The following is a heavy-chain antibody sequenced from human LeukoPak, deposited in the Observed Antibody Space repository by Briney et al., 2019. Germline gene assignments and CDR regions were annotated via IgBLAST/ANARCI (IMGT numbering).Heavy chain of an antibody. CDR3: ARDRSQWLVLFDY. J-gene: IGHJ4*02. Sequence: SVKVSCKASGGTFSSYAISWVRQAPGQGLEWMGRIISILGIANYAQKFQGRVTITADKSTSTAYMELSSLRSEDTAVYYCARDRSQWLVLFDYWGQGTLVTVSS. V-gene: IGHV1-69*04. CDR1: GGTFSSYA. CDR2: IISILGIA. D-gene: IGHD6-19*01.